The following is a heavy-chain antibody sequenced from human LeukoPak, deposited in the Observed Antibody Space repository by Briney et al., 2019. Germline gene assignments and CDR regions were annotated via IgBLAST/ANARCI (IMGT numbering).Heavy chain of an antibody. CDR1: GFTFSSYW. CDR3: ARDGVVGATTYYMDV. V-gene: IGHV3-74*01. Sequence: TGGSLRLSCAASGFTFSSYWMQWVRQAPGKGLVWVSRINSDGSSTSYADPVKGRFTISRDNAKNTLYLQMNSLRAEDTAVYYCARDGVVGATTYYMDVWGKGTTVTVSS. D-gene: IGHD1-26*01. J-gene: IGHJ6*03. CDR2: INSDGSST.